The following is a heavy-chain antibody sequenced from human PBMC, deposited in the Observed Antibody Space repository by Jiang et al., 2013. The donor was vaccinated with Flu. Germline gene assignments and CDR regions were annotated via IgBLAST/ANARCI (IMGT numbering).Heavy chain of an antibody. V-gene: IGHV3-15*01. D-gene: IGHD3-9*01. J-gene: IGHJ6*02. CDR3: HGGRYYDILTGYFHRGMDV. CDR2: IKSKTDGGTT. Sequence: LEWVGRIKSKTDGGTTDYAAPVKGRFTISRDDSKNTLYLQMNSLKTEDTAVYYCHGGRYYDILTGYFHRGMDVWGQGTTVTVSS.